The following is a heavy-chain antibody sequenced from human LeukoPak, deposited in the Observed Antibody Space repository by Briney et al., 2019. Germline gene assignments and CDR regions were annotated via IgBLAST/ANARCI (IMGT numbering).Heavy chain of an antibody. CDR1: GFTFSSYA. D-gene: IGHD2-2*01. CDR2: ISYDGSNK. J-gene: IGHJ4*02. CDR3: ARDPPSH. V-gene: IGHV3-30-3*01. Sequence: GGSLRLSCAASGFTFSSYAMHWVSQAPGKGLEWVAVISYDGSNKYYADSVKGRFTISRDNAKNSLYLQMNSLRAEDTAVYYCARDPPSHWGRGTLVTVSS.